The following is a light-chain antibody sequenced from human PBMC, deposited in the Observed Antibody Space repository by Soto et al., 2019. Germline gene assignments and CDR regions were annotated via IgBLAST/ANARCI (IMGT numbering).Light chain of an antibody. Sequence: DIVMTQSPDTLSVSPGERATLSCRASESVRSNLAWYHQQRGQAPRLVIYDASTRATGVPARISGSGSGTEFTLSISSLQSEDLGVYYCQQYNHWPPNTFGQGTKLEMK. CDR1: ESVRSN. CDR3: QQYNHWPPNT. CDR2: DAS. V-gene: IGKV3-15*01. J-gene: IGKJ2*01.